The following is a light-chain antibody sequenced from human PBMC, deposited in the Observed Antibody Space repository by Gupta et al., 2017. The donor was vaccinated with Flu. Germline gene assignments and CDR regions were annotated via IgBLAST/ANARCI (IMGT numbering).Light chain of an antibody. CDR1: QSALYSSNNKNY. CDR2: WAS. J-gene: IGKJ1*01. CDR3: QQYDSIPWT. Sequence: DIVMTQSPDSLAVSLGERATINCKSSQSALYSSNNKNYLAWYQQRPGQPPKLLIYWASTRQSGVPDRFSGSGSGTDFTLTISSLQAEDVAVYHCQQYDSIPWTFGQGTKVEIK. V-gene: IGKV4-1*01.